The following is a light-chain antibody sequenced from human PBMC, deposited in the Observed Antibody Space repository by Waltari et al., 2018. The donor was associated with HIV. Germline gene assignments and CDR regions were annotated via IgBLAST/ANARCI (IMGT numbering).Light chain of an antibody. Sequence: QSALTQPASVSGSPGQSITTSCTGTTSDVGGYNLAAWSQQHPGKAPKLLIYEVSKRPSGVSNRFSGSKSGNTASLTISGLQAEDEADYYCCAYAGSTTYVIFGGGTKLTVL. CDR3: CAYAGSTTYVI. J-gene: IGLJ2*01. CDR1: TSDVGGYNL. CDR2: EVS. V-gene: IGLV2-23*02.